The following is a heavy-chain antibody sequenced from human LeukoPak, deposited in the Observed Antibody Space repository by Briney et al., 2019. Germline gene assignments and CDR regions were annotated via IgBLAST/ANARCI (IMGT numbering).Heavy chain of an antibody. CDR3: ARDVGTTGWHTFDY. V-gene: IGHV6-1*01. CDR2: TYDMSELYN. D-gene: IGHD3-9*01. J-gene: IGHJ4*02. Sequence: SQTLSLTCAISGDRVSSNNGSWHWIRQSPSRGLEWLGRTYDMSELYNDYEESLISRTTFSPVTSKNQFSLQLYSVTPEDTAVYCCARDVGTTGWHTFDYWGQGTLVTVSS. CDR1: GDRVSSNNGS.